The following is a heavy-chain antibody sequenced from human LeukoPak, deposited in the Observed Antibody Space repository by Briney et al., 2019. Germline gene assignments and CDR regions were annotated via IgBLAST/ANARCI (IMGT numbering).Heavy chain of an antibody. CDR3: ARVGHIVAAGTYDY. Sequence: SETLSLTCTVSGDSISSYYWSRIRQPPGKGLEWIGNTFYSGSPNYNPSLKSRVTTSFDTSKNQFSLKLGFVTAADTAVYYCARVGHIVAAGTYDYWGQGTLVTVSS. J-gene: IGHJ4*02. D-gene: IGHD6-13*01. CDR1: GDSISSYY. CDR2: TFYSGSP. V-gene: IGHV4-59*12.